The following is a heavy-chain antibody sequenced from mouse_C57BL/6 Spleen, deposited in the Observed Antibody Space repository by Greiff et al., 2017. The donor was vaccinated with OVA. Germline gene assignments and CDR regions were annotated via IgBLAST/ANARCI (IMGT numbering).Heavy chain of an antibody. CDR2: IYPGNSDT. Sequence: VQLKESGPVLARPGASVKMSCKTSGYTFTSYWMHWVKQRPGQGLEWIGAIYPGNSDTSYNQKFKGKAKLTAVTSASTAYMELSSLTNEDSAVYYCTRWSTVPYYYAMDYWGQGTSVTVSS. J-gene: IGHJ4*01. V-gene: IGHV1-5*01. CDR1: GYTFTSYW. CDR3: TRWSTVPYYYAMDY. D-gene: IGHD1-1*01.